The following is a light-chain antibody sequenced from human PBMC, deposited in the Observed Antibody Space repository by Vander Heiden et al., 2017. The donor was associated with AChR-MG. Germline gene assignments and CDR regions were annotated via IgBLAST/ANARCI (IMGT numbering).Light chain of an antibody. V-gene: IGLV1-40*01. CDR1: SSNIGAGYH. J-gene: IGLJ2*01. Sequence: QSVLTQPPSLSGAPGQRVTISCTGSSSNIGAGYHVHWYQQLPGTAPKLLIYANTNRPSGVSDRFSGSKSDTSASLAITGLQADGEADYYCQSYDGSLSGSIFGGGTKLTVL. CDR2: ANT. CDR3: QSYDGSLSGSI.